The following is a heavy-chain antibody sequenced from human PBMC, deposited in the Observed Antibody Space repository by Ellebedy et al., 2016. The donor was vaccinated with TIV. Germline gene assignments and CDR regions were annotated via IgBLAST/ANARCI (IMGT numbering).Heavy chain of an antibody. CDR3: ARDPEGAYYYGSGKFDY. J-gene: IGHJ4*02. V-gene: IGHV1-3*01. CDR2: INAGNGNT. D-gene: IGHD3-10*01. Sequence: ASVKVSCXASGYTFTGHIINWVRQAPGQRLEWLGWINAGNGNTKYSQKFQGRVTITRDTSTSTVYMEMSSLRSEDTAVFYCARDPEGAYYYGSGKFDYWGQGTLVTVSS. CDR1: GYTFTGHI.